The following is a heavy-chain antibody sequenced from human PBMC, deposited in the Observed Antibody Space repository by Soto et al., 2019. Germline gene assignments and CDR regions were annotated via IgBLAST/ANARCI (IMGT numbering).Heavy chain of an antibody. V-gene: IGHV3-48*01. D-gene: IGHD5-12*01. J-gene: IGHJ6*02. CDR2: ITKSSRTI. CDR1: GFTFSTYS. Sequence: GGSLRLSCAASGFTFSTYSMNWVRQAPGKGLEWIPYITKSSRTIYYADSVKGRFTISRDNAKNSLYLQMNSLRAEDTAVYYCTRDHGYGYGMDVWGQGTTVTVSS. CDR3: TRDHGYGYGMDV.